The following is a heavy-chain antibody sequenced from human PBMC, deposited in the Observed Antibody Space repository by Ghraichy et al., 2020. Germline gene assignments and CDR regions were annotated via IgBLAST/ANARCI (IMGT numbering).Heavy chain of an antibody. D-gene: IGHD2-15*01. CDR1: GGSINSGGFY. Sequence: SETLSLTCTVSGGSINSGGFYWSWVRQHPGKGLEWIGFISHSGSTNYNPSLQSRITMSVDTSDNHFSLKLSSVTAADTAVYYCARARTRLYCSGGSCSPGFFDYWGQGALVTVSS. CDR3: ARARTRLYCSGGSCSPGFFDY. V-gene: IGHV4-31*03. J-gene: IGHJ4*02. CDR2: ISHSGST.